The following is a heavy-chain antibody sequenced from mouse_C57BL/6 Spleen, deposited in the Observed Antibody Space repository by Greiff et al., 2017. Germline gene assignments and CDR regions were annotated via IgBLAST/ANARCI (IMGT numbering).Heavy chain of an antibody. Sequence: VQLQQSGAELVRPGASVTLSCKASGYTFTDYEMHWVKQTPVHGLEWIGAIDPETGGTAYNQKFKGKAILTADKSSSPAYMELRSLTSEDSAVYYCTREDRTGTDYFDYWGQGNTLTVSS. CDR3: TREDRTGTDYFDY. D-gene: IGHD4-1*01. J-gene: IGHJ2*01. CDR1: GYTFTDYE. V-gene: IGHV1-15*01. CDR2: IDPETGGT.